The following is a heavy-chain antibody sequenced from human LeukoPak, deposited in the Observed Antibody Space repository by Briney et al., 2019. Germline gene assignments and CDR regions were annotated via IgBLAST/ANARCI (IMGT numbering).Heavy chain of an antibody. CDR1: GFTFSSYS. V-gene: IGHV3-48*01. Sequence: GGSLRLSCAASGFTFSSYSMNWVRQAPGKGLEWVSYIISSSSTIYYADSVKGRFTISRDNAKNSLYLQMNSLRAEDTAVYYCARGDYDYVWGSYRYYYFDYWGQGTLVTVSS. CDR2: IISSSSTI. CDR3: ARGDYDYVWGSYRYYYFDY. D-gene: IGHD3-16*02. J-gene: IGHJ4*02.